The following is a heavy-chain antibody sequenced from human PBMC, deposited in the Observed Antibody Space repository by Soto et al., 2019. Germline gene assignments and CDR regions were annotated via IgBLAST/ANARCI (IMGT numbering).Heavy chain of an antibody. CDR3: ARHSGFDILTGYYVALDY. J-gene: IGHJ4*02. CDR1: GYSFTSYW. D-gene: IGHD3-9*01. V-gene: IGHV5-51*01. CDR2: IYPGDSDT. Sequence: HGESMKVSSKGAGYSFTSYWIGWVRQMPGKGLERMGIIYPGDSDTRYSPSFQGQVTISADKSISTAYLQWSSLKASDTAMYYCARHSGFDILTGYYVALDYWGQGTLVTVSS.